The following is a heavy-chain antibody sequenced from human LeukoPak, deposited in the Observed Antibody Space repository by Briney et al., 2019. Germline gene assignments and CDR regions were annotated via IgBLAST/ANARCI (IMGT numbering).Heavy chain of an antibody. V-gene: IGHV4-39*01. CDR3: ATIVTSSNFGMDV. Sequence: SGTLSLTCTVTGGSISGSSYYWGWIRQPPGKGLEWIGSVYSSGSTSYNPSLKSRVTISVDKSKNQFSLKMTSMTAADTAVYYCATIVTSSNFGMDVWDQGTTVTVSS. J-gene: IGHJ6*02. CDR2: VYSSGST. CDR1: GGSISGSSYY. D-gene: IGHD1-26*01.